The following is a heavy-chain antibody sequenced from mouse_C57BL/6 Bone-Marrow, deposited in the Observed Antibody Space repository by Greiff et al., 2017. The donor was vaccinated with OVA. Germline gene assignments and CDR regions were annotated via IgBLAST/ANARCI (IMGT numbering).Heavy chain of an antibody. D-gene: IGHD4-1*01. J-gene: IGHJ2*01. CDR2: IDPSDSYT. V-gene: IGHV1-50*01. CDR3: ARGSGDFDY. CDR1: GYTFTSYW. Sequence: VQLQQSGAELVKPGASVKLSCKASGYTFTSYWMQWVKQRPGQGLEWIGEIDPSDSYTNYNQKFKGKATLTVDTSSSTAYMQLSSLTSEDSAVYYCARGSGDFDYWGQGTTLTVSS.